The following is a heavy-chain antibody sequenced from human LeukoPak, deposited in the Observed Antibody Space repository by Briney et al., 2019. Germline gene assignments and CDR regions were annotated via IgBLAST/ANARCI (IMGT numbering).Heavy chain of an antibody. Sequence: KSSETLSLTCTVSGDSISSGDYYWSWIRQPAGKGLEWIGRISSSGSTNYNPSLKSRVTISVDTSKNQSSLKLSSVTAADTAVYFCARGPYSYDSSGAFDIWGQGTMVTVSS. CDR2: ISSSGST. D-gene: IGHD3-22*01. J-gene: IGHJ3*02. CDR1: GDSISSGDYY. CDR3: ARGPYSYDSSGAFDI. V-gene: IGHV4-61*02.